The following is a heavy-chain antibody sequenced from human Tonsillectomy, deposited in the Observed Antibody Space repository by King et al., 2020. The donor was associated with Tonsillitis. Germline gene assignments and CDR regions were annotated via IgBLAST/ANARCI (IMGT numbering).Heavy chain of an antibody. Sequence: QLVQSGAEVKKPGASVKLPCKTSGYTFTSHYMHWVRQAPGQGLEWMGITNPSGGSSTYAQKFQGRVTLTRDTSTSTFYMELGSLRSEDTAVYYCARGGITIFGVVIDPGFFDLWGRGTLVTVSS. CDR1: GYTFTSHY. D-gene: IGHD3-3*01. CDR3: ARGGITIFGVVIDPGFFDL. V-gene: IGHV1-46*01. J-gene: IGHJ2*01. CDR2: TNPSGGSS.